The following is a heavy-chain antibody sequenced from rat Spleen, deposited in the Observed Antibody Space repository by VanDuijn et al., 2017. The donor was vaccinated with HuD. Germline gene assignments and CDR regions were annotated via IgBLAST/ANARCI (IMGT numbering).Heavy chain of an antibody. D-gene: IGHD1-1*01. J-gene: IGHJ1*01. Sequence: EVQLVESGGGLVQPGRSLKLSCAASGFTFSNYGMAWVRQAPTKGLEWVATITYDGSSTYYRDSVKGRFTISRDNAKSTLYLQMDSLRSEDTATYYCARVKTVVTGYWYFDFWGPGTMVTVSS. V-gene: IGHV5-29*01. CDR2: ITYDGSST. CDR1: GFTFSNYG. CDR3: ARVKTVVTGYWYFDF.